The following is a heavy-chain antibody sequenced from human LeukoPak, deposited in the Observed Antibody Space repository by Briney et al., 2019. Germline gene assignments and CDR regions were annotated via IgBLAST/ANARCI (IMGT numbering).Heavy chain of an antibody. Sequence: GESLKISCKGSGYSFTNYWIGWVRQMPGKGLEWVGSMYPGDSDTRYSPSFQGQVTISVDKSINTAYLQWNTLRASDTAIYYCTRHLRGSGTYPVDYWGQGTLVTVSS. CDR3: TRHLRGSGTYPVDY. CDR1: GYSFTNYW. CDR2: MYPGDSDT. D-gene: IGHD3-10*01. V-gene: IGHV5-51*01. J-gene: IGHJ4*02.